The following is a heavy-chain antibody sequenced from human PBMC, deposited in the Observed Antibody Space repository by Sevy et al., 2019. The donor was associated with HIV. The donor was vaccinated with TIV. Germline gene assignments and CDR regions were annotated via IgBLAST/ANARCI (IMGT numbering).Heavy chain of an antibody. J-gene: IGHJ6*02. CDR3: ARGPWIYDFWSGPPTYGMDV. CDR2: INHSGST. V-gene: IGHV4-34*01. Sequence: SETLSLTCAVYGGSFSGYYWSWIRQPPGKGLEWIGEINHSGSTNYNPSLKSRVTISVDTSKNQFSLKLSSVTAADTAVYYCARGPWIYDFWSGPPTYGMDVWGQGTTVTVSS. D-gene: IGHD3-3*01. CDR1: GGSFSGYY.